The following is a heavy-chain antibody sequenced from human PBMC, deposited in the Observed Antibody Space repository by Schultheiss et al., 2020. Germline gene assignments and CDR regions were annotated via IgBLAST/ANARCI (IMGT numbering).Heavy chain of an antibody. J-gene: IGHJ6*02. D-gene: IGHD2-15*01. CDR1: GYTFTSYA. CDR2: IIPIFGTA. Sequence: SVKVSCKASGYTFTSYAISWVRQAPGQGLEWMGGIIPIFGTANYAQKFQGRVTITADESTSTAYMELSSLRSEDTAVYYCARDPHEGVVAAFYGMDVWGQGTAVTVSS. V-gene: IGHV1-69*13. CDR3: ARDPHEGVVAAFYGMDV.